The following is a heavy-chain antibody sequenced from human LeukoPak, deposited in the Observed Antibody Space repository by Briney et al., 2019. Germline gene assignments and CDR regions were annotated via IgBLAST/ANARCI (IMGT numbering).Heavy chain of an antibody. D-gene: IGHD6-19*01. CDR2: INHSGST. Sequence: SETLSLTCTVSGGSISSSSYYWSWIRQPPGKGLEWIGEINHSGSTNYNPSLKSRVTISVDTSKNQFSLKLSSVTAADTAVYYCARGRYSSGWYADYFDYWGQGTLVTVSS. CDR1: GGSISSSSYY. CDR3: ARGRYSSGWYADYFDY. J-gene: IGHJ4*02. V-gene: IGHV4-39*07.